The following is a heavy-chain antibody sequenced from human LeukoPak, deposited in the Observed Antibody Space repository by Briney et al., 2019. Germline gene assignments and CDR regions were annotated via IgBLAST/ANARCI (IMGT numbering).Heavy chain of an antibody. J-gene: IGHJ6*02. Sequence: GGSLRLSCAASGFTFSSYSMNWVRQAPGKGLEWVSYISSSSSTIYYADSVKGRFTISRDNAKNSLYLQMNSLRDEDTAVYYCARVGPLWFGELFTPLPYYYYGMDVWGQGTTVTVSS. CDR2: ISSSSSTI. V-gene: IGHV3-48*02. D-gene: IGHD3-10*01. CDR1: GFTFSSYS. CDR3: ARVGPLWFGELFTPLPYYYYGMDV.